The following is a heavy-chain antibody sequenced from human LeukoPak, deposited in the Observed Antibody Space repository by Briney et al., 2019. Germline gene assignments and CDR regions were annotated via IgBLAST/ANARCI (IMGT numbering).Heavy chain of an antibody. D-gene: IGHD3-3*01. CDR2: ISASGSST. CDR1: GFIFSSYA. J-gene: IGHJ4*01. V-gene: IGHV3-23*01. Sequence: PGGSLRLSCAASGFIFSSYAMSWVRQAPGMGLESVSAISASGSSTYYADSVKGRFTISRDNSRNTVYLQMNSLRAEDTAVYCCARWGDDFWSTKTEDYWGHGTLVTVSS. CDR3: ARWGDDFWSTKTEDY.